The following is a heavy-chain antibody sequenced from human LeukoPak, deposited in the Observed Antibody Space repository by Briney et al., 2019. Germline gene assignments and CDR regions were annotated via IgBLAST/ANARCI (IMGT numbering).Heavy chain of an antibody. CDR3: AKEPLTSRTTRALQGWLDP. CDR2: ISGDGGST. J-gene: IGHJ5*02. CDR1: GFTFDDYA. D-gene: IGHD2-2*01. Sequence: TGGSLRLYCAASGFTFDDYAMHWVRQAPGKGLEWVSLISGDGGSTYYADSVKGRFTISRDNSKNSLYLQMNSLRTEDTALYYCAKEPLTSRTTRALQGWLDPWGQGTLVTVSS. V-gene: IGHV3-43*02.